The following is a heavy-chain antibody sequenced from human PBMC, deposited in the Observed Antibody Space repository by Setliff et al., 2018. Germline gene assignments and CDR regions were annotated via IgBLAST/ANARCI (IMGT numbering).Heavy chain of an antibody. CDR2: INHSGST. Sequence: SETLSLTCAVYGGSFSGYYWSWIRQPPGKGLEWIGEINHSGSTNYNPSLKSRVTISVDTFKNQFSLKLSSVTAADTALYYCTVYKTGSSKDHYWGQGTPVTVSS. CDR1: GGSFSGYY. J-gene: IGHJ4*02. CDR3: TVYKTGSSKDHY. V-gene: IGHV4-34*01. D-gene: IGHD3-9*01.